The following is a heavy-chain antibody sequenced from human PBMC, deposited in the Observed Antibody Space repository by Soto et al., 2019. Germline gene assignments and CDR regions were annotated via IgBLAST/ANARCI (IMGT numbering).Heavy chain of an antibody. CDR1: GFNFSDSA. J-gene: IGHJ4*02. V-gene: IGHV3-73*01. D-gene: IGHD4-17*01. CDR2: IRGRSKKFAT. CDR3: TARGGDSLQDI. Sequence: EVQLVESGGGLVQPGGSLKVSCAGLGFNFSDSALHWVRQPSGKGLEWIGRIRGRSKKFATSYATSVRGRFSLSRDVSRNTPYLQMNSLRDDDTGVHFCTARGGDSLQDIWGQGTLVTVSS.